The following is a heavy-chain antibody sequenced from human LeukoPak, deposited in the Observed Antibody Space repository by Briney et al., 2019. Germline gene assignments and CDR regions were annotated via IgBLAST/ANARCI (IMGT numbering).Heavy chain of an antibody. CDR2: IKQDGSEK. V-gene: IGHV3-7*01. Sequence: GGSLRLPCAASGFTFSSYWMSWVRQAPGKGLEWVANIKQDGSEKYYVDSVKGRFTISRDSAKNSLYLQMNSLRAEDTAVYYCARDLSCSSTSCYRVHYYGMDVWGQGTTVTVSS. J-gene: IGHJ6*02. D-gene: IGHD2-2*02. CDR1: GFTFSSYW. CDR3: ARDLSCSSTSCYRVHYYGMDV.